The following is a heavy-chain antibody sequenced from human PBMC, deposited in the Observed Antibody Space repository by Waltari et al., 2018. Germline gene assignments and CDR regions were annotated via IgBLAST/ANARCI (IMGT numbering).Heavy chain of an antibody. D-gene: IGHD5-18*01. CDR2: LQYDGSNT. V-gene: IGHV3-30*02. CDR1: GFTFSNYG. J-gene: IGHJ4*02. CDR3: SNSYGPF. Sequence: QVQLVESGGGVVQPGGSLSLSCAASGFTFSNYGMHWVRQAPGKGLEWVAFLQYDGSNTHYADSVKGRFTISRDNSKSTLYLQMSSLRAEDTAVYYCSNSYGPFWGQGTLVTVSS.